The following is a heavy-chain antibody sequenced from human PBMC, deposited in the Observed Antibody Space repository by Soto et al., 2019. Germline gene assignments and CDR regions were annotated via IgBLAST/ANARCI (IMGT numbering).Heavy chain of an antibody. CDR3: ARDEYSSGPPAY. Sequence: SETLSLTCAVSGGSIGSGGCSWSWIRQPPGKGLEWIGYIYHSGSTYYNPSLKSRVTISVDRSKDQFSLKLSSVTAADTAVYYCARDEYSSGPPAYWGQGTLVTVSS. J-gene: IGHJ4*02. CDR1: GGSIGSGGCS. D-gene: IGHD3-22*01. V-gene: IGHV4-30-2*01. CDR2: IYHSGST.